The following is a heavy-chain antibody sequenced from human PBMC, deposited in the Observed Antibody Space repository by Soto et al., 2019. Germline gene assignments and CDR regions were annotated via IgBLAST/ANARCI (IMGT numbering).Heavy chain of an antibody. CDR3: ARDQGGYTIFDY. CDR1: GDSSSSNDYY. Sequence: SETLSLTCTVSGDSSSSNDYYWSWIRQLPGKGLEWIGYIYYSGSTYYNPSLKSRVTISVDTSKNQFSLILYSVTAADTAVYYCARDQGGYTIFDYWGQGTLVTVPQ. V-gene: IGHV4-31*03. D-gene: IGHD5-18*01. J-gene: IGHJ4*02. CDR2: IYYSGST.